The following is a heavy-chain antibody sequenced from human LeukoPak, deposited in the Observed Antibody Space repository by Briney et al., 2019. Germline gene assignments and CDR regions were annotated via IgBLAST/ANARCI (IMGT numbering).Heavy chain of an antibody. CDR1: GFTFSSYS. Sequence: PGGSLRLSCAASGFTFSSYSMNWVRQAPGKGLEWVSHITASGTAMFYADSVKGRFTISRDNAKNSLYLQVNSLRDEDTAVYYCASSGSYRFDYWGQGTLVTVSS. V-gene: IGHV3-48*02. J-gene: IGHJ4*02. CDR3: ASSGSYRFDY. D-gene: IGHD1-26*01. CDR2: ITASGTAM.